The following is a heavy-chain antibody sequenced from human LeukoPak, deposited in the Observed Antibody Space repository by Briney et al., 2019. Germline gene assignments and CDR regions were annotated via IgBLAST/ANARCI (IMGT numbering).Heavy chain of an antibody. V-gene: IGHV1-2*07. CDR1: GYTFTGYY. D-gene: IGHD5-18*01. CDR2: ITPNREST. Sequence: GASVKVSCKAPGYTFTGYYMHWVRHAPGQGLEWMGVITPNRESTNYAATLPGRVTTTKDSFGSTADMELNTLRSHDTGVHYCARDTAMITYSFDPWGQGSLVTVSS. J-gene: IGHJ5*02. CDR3: ARDTAMITYSFDP.